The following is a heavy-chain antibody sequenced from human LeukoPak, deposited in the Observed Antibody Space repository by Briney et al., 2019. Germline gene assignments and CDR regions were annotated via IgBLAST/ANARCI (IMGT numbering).Heavy chain of an antibody. V-gene: IGHV2-70*11. CDR2: IDWDDDK. CDR3: ARYGGTRGAFDY. Sequence: TLSLTCTVSGGSISSYYWSWIRQPPGKALEWLARIDWDDDKYYSTSLKTRLTISKDTSKNQVVLTMTNMDPVDTATYYCARYGGTRGAFDYWGQGTLVTVSS. D-gene: IGHD4-23*01. J-gene: IGHJ4*02. CDR1: GGSISSYYW.